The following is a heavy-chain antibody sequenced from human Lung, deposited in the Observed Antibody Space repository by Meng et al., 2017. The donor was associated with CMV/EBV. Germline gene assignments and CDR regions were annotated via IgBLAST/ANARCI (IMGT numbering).Heavy chain of an antibody. Sequence: GGPLRLSCAASGFTFSSYSMNWVRQAPGKGLEWVSSISSSSSYIYYADSVKGRFTISRDNAKNSLYLQMNSLRAEDTAVYYCARDPGLDSAAYYDFWSGSPLYYYYGMDVWGQGXTVTVSS. CDR3: ARDPGLDSAAYYDFWSGSPLYYYYGMDV. J-gene: IGHJ6*02. D-gene: IGHD3-3*01. V-gene: IGHV3-21*01. CDR1: GFTFSSYS. CDR2: ISSSSSYI.